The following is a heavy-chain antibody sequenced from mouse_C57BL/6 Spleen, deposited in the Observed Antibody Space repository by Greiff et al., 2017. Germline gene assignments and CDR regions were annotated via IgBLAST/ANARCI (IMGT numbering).Heavy chain of an antibody. V-gene: IGHV1-22*01. Sequence: EVQLQQSGPELVKPGASVKMSFKASGYTFTDYNINWVKQSHGKSLEWIGYINPNNGGTSTNQQFKGKATLTVNKSSSTAYMELLSLTAEDSAVYYCARWLRFAYWGQGTLVTVSA. CDR3: ARWLRFAY. CDR2: INPNNGGT. CDR1: GYTFTDYN. J-gene: IGHJ3*01. D-gene: IGHD2-2*01.